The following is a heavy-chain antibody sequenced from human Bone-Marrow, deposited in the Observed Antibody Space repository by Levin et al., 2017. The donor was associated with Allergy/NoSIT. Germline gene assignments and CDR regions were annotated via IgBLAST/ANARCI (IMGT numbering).Heavy chain of an antibody. CDR3: AKPHDVWDFFFYT. V-gene: IGHV3-23*01. D-gene: IGHD1-26*01. CDR2: ISPSGSGT. CDR1: GFTFTTYA. Sequence: GGSLRLSCSASGFTFTTYAMTWVRQAPGKGLEWVSTISPSGSGTHYAASVRGRFSISRDNSRDILHLQMNDLRAEDTATYYCAKPHDVWDFFFYTWGHGTLVAVSS. J-gene: IGHJ5*01.